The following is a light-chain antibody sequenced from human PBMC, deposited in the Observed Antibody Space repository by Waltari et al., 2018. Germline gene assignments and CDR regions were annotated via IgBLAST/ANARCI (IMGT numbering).Light chain of an antibody. Sequence: IPCRASQGIGDWVAWYQQKPGKAPNLLIYKTSRLEDGVPSRFSGSGSQTEFTLTISGLQPDDFATYYCQQYISYWTFGQGTKVEMK. V-gene: IGKV1-5*03. CDR2: KTS. J-gene: IGKJ1*01. CDR3: QQYISYWT. CDR1: QGIGDW.